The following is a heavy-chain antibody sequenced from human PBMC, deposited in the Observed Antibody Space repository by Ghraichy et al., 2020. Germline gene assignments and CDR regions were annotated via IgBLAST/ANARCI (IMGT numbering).Heavy chain of an antibody. CDR3: ARSRSGGIIITFGGIVARLDV. Sequence: SQTLSLTCAVSGDSISSTSYLWGWIRQPPGQGLEWIGSVYYGGTTYYNPSLKSPVSISVDTSKNQFSLNLSSVTAADTAVYYCARSRSGGIIITFGGIVARLDVWGIGTTVTVSS. V-gene: IGHV4-39*01. D-gene: IGHD3-16*02. J-gene: IGHJ6*04. CDR1: GDSISSTSYL. CDR2: VYYGGTT.